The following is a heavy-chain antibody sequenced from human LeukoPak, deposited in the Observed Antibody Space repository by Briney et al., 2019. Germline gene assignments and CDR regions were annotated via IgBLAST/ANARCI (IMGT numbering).Heavy chain of an antibody. CDR2: IKQDGSEI. D-gene: IGHD3-22*01. J-gene: IGHJ6*01. V-gene: IGHV3-7*03. CDR3: ARDLPYDCKVGVYYGMDV. Sequence: GGSLRLSCAASGFTFSSYWMSWVRQAPGKGLEWVANIKQDGSEIYYVDSVKGRFTISRDNAKNSLYLQMNSLRAEDTAVYYCARDLPYDCKVGVYYGMDVWGQGTTVTVSS. CDR1: GFTFSSYW.